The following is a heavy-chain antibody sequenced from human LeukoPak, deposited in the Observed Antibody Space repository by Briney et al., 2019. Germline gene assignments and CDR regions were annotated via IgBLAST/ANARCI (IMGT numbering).Heavy chain of an antibody. D-gene: IGHD6-19*01. Sequence: PSQTLSLTCTVSGGSISSGGYYWSWIRQHPGKGLEWIGSIYYSGSSYYSPSLKSRMNISIDTSRIQFSLRLSSITAADTAVYYCAREVSVETYNWFDPWGQGTLVTVSS. V-gene: IGHV4-31*03. CDR2: IYYSGSS. CDR3: AREVSVETYNWFDP. J-gene: IGHJ5*02. CDR1: GGSISSGGYY.